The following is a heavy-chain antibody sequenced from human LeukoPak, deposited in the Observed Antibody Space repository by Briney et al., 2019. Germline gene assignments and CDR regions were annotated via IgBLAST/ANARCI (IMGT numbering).Heavy chain of an antibody. CDR3: ARDSGGYFDRNHFGY. Sequence: GGSLRLSCAASGFTFSTYSINWVRQAPGKGLEWVSYISSSSSTIYYADSVKGRFTISRDNAKNSLFLQMNSLRAEDTAVYYCARDSGGYFDRNHFGYWGQGTLVTVSS. J-gene: IGHJ4*02. V-gene: IGHV3-48*01. CDR1: GFTFSTYS. D-gene: IGHD3-9*01. CDR2: ISSSSSTI.